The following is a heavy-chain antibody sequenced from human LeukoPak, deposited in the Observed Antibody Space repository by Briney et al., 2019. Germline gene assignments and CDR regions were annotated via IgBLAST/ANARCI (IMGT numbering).Heavy chain of an antibody. CDR1: GFTFSNYA. D-gene: IGHD1-14*01. Sequence: PGGSLRLSCAASGFTFSNYAMYWVRQAPGKGLEYVSAINNNGRSTYYANSVKGRFTISRDNSKNTLYLQMGGLRAEDMAVYYCGRDPSRRGPANWFDPWGQGTLVTVSS. CDR3: GRDPSRRGPANWFDP. V-gene: IGHV3-64*01. J-gene: IGHJ5*02. CDR2: INNNGRST.